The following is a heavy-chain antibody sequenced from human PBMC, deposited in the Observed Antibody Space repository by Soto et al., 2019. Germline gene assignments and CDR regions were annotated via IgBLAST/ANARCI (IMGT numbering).Heavy chain of an antibody. J-gene: IGHJ4*02. Sequence: EVQLLESGGGLVQPGGSLRLSCAVSGFTFSSFAMSRVRQAPGKGLEWVSVISSSGGTTYYADSVKGRFTISRDNSKNTLYLQMNSLRAEDTAVYYCARDYSYACDYWGQGTLVTVSS. CDR1: GFTFSSFA. CDR3: ARDYSYACDY. V-gene: IGHV3-23*01. D-gene: IGHD3-16*01. CDR2: ISSSGGTT.